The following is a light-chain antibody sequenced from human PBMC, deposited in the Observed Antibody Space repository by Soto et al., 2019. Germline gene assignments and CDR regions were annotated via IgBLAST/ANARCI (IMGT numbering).Light chain of an antibody. V-gene: IGKV1-5*03. Sequence: DIQMTQSPSTLSASVGDRVSITCRASQSISTYLAWYQQKPGRAPQALIYRASSLESGVPSRFSGSGSGTGFTLIISSLLPDDFATYYCQQYNEYPYTFGQGTKLEIK. CDR2: RAS. CDR1: QSISTY. J-gene: IGKJ2*01. CDR3: QQYNEYPYT.